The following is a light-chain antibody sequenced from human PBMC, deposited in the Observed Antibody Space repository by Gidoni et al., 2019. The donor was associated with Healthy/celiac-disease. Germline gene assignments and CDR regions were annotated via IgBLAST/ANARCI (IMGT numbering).Light chain of an antibody. CDR2: AAS. J-gene: IGKJ2*01. CDR3: QPSYSTQYT. CDR1: KSIRSY. Sequence: DIQMPQSPSSMSACVGDRVTTICRASKSIRSYLNWYQQKPGKAPELLIYAASSLQSGVPSRDSGSGSRTDFTRTIISLEPGGFATYYCQPSYSTQYTFGEGTRLNIK. V-gene: IGKV1-39*01.